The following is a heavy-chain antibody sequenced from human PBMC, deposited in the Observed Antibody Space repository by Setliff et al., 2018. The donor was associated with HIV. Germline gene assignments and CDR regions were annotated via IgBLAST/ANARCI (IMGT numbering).Heavy chain of an antibody. J-gene: IGHJ5*01. CDR1: GFTFSGSA. CDR3: ARVRLELRQYWFDS. CDR2: ILDKANNYAT. D-gene: IGHD1-7*01. Sequence: PGGSLRLSCAASGFTFSGSAMHWVRQASGKGLEWVGRILDKANNYATAHAASLEGRFTISRDDSKNTAYLQMSSLKTEDTAVYYCARVRLELRQYWFDSWGQGSPVTVS. V-gene: IGHV3-73*01.